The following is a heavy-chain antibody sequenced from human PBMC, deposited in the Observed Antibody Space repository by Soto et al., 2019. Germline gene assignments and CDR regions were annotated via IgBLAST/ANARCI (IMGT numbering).Heavy chain of an antibody. J-gene: IGHJ4*02. D-gene: IGHD6-19*01. CDR2: VSHDGKSG. CDR1: GFTFSSYA. Sequence: QVQLVESGGGVVQPGRSLRLSCAASGFTFSSYAMHWVRRAPGKGLEWVAAVSHDGKSGFYADSVSGRFTVSRDNSNNLVYLQVASLRPEDTALLYCARLDTFNGGWSWGQGTAVTVSS. CDR3: ARLDTFNGGWS. V-gene: IGHV3-30*14.